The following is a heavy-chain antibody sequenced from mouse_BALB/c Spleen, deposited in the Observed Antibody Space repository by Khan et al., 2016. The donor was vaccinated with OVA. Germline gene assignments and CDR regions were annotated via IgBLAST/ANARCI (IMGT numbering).Heavy chain of an antibody. CDR2: INTYTGEP. Sequence: QIQLVQSGPELKKPGETVKISCKASAYTFTNYGTNWVKQAPGTGLRWMAWINTYTGEPIHTDDFTGRFSVSMETSSSSSFCQINNLKNEDMATYFCSGRACYWYLDVWGAGNTVTVSS. CDR3: SGRACYWYLDV. CDR1: AYTFTNYG. J-gene: IGHJ1*01. V-gene: IGHV9-1*02. D-gene: IGHD3-3*01.